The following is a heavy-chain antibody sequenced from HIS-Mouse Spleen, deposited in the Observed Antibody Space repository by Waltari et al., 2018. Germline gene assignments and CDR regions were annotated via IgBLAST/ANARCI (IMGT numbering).Heavy chain of an antibody. Sequence: QLQLQESGPGLVKPSETLSLTCTVSGGSISSSSYYWGWIRQPPGKGLEWIGSIYYCGSTYYNPSLKSLVPRSLDTSKNQVSLKLSSVTAADTAVYYCAREIPYSSSWYDWYFDLWGRGTLVTVSS. D-gene: IGHD6-13*01. CDR2: IYYCGST. V-gene: IGHV4-39*07. CDR3: AREIPYSSSWYDWYFDL. CDR1: GGSISSSSYY. J-gene: IGHJ2*01.